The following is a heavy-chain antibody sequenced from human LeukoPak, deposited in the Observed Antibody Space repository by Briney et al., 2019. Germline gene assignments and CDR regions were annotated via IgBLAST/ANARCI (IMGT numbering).Heavy chain of an antibody. CDR3: TELDCNSTNCHDY. D-gene: IGHD2-2*01. J-gene: IGHJ4*02. V-gene: IGHV3-48*04. CDR2: ISRSSTTR. Sequence: GGSLRLPCVASGFTFSNYNMNWVRQAPGKGLEWVSYISRSSTTRYYADSVKGRFTISRDNAKNSLYLQMNSLRAEDTAVYYCTELDCNSTNCHDYWGQGTLVTVSS. CDR1: GFTFSNYN.